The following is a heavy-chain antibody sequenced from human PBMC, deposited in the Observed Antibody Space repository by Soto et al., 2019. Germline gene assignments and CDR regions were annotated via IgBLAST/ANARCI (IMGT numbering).Heavy chain of an antibody. D-gene: IGHD4-17*01. CDR2: IYYSGST. CDR1: GGSISSGGYY. J-gene: IGHJ5*02. V-gene: IGHV4-31*03. Sequence: QVQLQESGPGLVKPSQTLSLTCTVSGGSISSGGYYWSWIRQHPGKGLEWIGYIYYSGSTYYNPSLKSRVTISVDTYKNQFSLKLSSVTAADTAVYYCARGDNDYGDYVWFDPWGQGTLVTVSS. CDR3: ARGDNDYGDYVWFDP.